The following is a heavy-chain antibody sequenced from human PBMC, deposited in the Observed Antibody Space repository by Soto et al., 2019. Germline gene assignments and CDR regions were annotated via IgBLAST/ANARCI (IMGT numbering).Heavy chain of an antibody. Sequence: EEQLLESGGGLVQSGGSLRLSCAASGFTFSSYTMIWARQAPGKGLEWVSAIVGGGGSTYYADSVKGRFTISRDNSKNTLYLQMGSLGAEDTAVYYCANPLYYYGSGSAFDIWGQGTMVTVSS. CDR1: GFTFSSYT. V-gene: IGHV3-23*01. CDR2: IVGGGGST. CDR3: ANPLYYYGSGSAFDI. J-gene: IGHJ3*02. D-gene: IGHD3-10*01.